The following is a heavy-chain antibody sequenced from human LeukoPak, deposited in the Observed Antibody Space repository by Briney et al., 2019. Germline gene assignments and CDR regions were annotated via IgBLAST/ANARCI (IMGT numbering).Heavy chain of an antibody. CDR2: ISISSSYI. J-gene: IGHJ3*02. CDR1: GFTVSSNY. V-gene: IGHV3-21*01. CDR3: ARVTTVTTSAFDI. Sequence: GGSLRLSCAASGFTVSSNYMGWVRQAPGKGLEWVSSISISSSYIYYADSVKGRFTISRDNAKNSLYLQMNSLRAEDTAVYYCARVTTVTTSAFDIWGQGTMVTVSS. D-gene: IGHD4-17*01.